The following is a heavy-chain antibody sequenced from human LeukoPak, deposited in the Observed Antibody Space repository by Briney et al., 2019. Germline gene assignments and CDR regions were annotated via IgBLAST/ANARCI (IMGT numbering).Heavy chain of an antibody. V-gene: IGHV1-2*02. J-gene: IGHJ5*02. CDR3: ARGTTNHYYDSSGYYLS. Sequence: ASVKVSCKASVYTFTGYYMHWVRQAPGQGLEWMGWINPSSGGTNYAQKFQGRVTMTRDTSISTAYMELSRLRSDDTAVYYCARGTTNHYYDSSGYYLSWGQGTLVTVSS. CDR2: INPSSGGT. CDR1: VYTFTGYY. D-gene: IGHD3-22*01.